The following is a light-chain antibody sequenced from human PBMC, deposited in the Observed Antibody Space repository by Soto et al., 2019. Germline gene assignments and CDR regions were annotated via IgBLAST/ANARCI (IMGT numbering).Light chain of an antibody. CDR1: QSVSSY. Sequence: EILVTQSPGTLSLSPGERATLSCRASQSVSSYLAWYQQKPGQAPRLLIYDASNRATGIPARFSGSGSGTDFTLTISSLEPEDFAVYYCQQRSNWPPEYTFGQGTKLEIK. V-gene: IGKV3-11*01. J-gene: IGKJ2*01. CDR2: DAS. CDR3: QQRSNWPPEYT.